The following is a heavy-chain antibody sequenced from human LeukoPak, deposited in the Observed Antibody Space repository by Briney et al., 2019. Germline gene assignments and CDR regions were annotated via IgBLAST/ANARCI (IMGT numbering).Heavy chain of an antibody. V-gene: IGHV5-51*01. CDR3: ARETNNRFDP. CDR2: IYPGDSDT. CDR1: GYRFGSYW. Sequence: GESLKISCKGSGYRFGSYWIAWVRQMPGKGLEWMGIIYPGDSDTRYSPSFQGQVTISVDKSISTAYLQWSSLKASDPAVYYCARETNNRFDPWGKGTLVTVSS. J-gene: IGHJ5*02. D-gene: IGHD1/OR15-1a*01.